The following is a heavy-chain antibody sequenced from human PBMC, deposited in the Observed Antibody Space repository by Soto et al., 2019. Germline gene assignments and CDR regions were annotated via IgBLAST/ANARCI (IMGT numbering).Heavy chain of an antibody. D-gene: IGHD3-3*01. CDR1: GFTFSSYS. J-gene: IGHJ5*02. V-gene: IGHV3-23*01. CDR3: AKQGAYDFWSGYPKPWFDP. CDR2: ISGSGGST. Sequence: GGSLRLSCAASGFTFSSYSMSWVRQAPGKGLEWVSAISGSGGSTYYADSVKGRFTISRDNSKNTLYLQMNSLRAEDTAVYYCAKQGAYDFWSGYPKPWFDPWGQGTLVTVSS.